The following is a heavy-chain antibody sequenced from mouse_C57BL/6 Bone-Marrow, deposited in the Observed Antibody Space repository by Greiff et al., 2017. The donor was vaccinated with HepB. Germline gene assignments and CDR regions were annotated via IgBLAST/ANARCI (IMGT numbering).Heavy chain of an antibody. J-gene: IGHJ3*01. D-gene: IGHD2-4*01. CDR1: GYTFTSYW. CDR2: IDPSDSYT. V-gene: IGHV1-59*01. Sequence: VQLQQPGAELVRPGTSVKLSCKASGYTFTSYWMHWVKQRPGQGLEWIGVIDPSDSYTNYNQKFKGKATLTVDTSSSTAYRQLSSLTSEDSAVYYCAGDYDVGFAYWGQGTLVTVSA. CDR3: AGDYDVGFAY.